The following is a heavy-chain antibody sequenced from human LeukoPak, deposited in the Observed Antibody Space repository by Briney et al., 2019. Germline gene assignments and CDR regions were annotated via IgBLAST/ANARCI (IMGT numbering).Heavy chain of an antibody. Sequence: SETLSLTCAVYGGSFSGYYWSWIRQPPGKGLEWIGEINHSGSTNYNPSLESRVSISVDTSKNQFSLKLSSVTAADTAVYYCARGLVAARLQHWGQGTLVTVSS. J-gene: IGHJ1*01. CDR2: INHSGST. D-gene: IGHD6-6*01. CDR1: GGSFSGYY. V-gene: IGHV4-34*01. CDR3: ARGLVAARLQH.